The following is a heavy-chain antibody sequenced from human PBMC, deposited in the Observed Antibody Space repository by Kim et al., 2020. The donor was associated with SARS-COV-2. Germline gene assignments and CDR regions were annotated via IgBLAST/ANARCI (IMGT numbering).Heavy chain of an antibody. CDR1: GGTFSSYA. D-gene: IGHD1-26*01. CDR3: ARGRLGIVGATRWFDP. Sequence: SVKVSCKASGGTFSSYAISWVRQAPGQGLEWMGGIIPIFGTANYAQKFQGRVTITADESTSTAYMELSSLRSEDTAVYYCARGRLGIVGATRWFDPWGQGTLVTVSS. J-gene: IGHJ5*02. V-gene: IGHV1-69*13. CDR2: IIPIFGTA.